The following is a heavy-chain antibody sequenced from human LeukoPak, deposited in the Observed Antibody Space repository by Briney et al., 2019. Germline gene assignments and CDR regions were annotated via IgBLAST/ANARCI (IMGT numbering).Heavy chain of an antibody. J-gene: IGHJ5*02. Sequence: PSETLSLTCTVSDDSISDYYRGWIRQPPGKGLEWIGSIYHSGSTYYNPSLKSRVTISVDTSKNQFSLKLSSVTAADTAVYYCARVIVNWFDPWGQGTLVTVSS. D-gene: IGHD3-16*02. CDR1: DDSISDYY. CDR3: ARVIVNWFDP. CDR2: IYHSGST. V-gene: IGHV4-38-2*02.